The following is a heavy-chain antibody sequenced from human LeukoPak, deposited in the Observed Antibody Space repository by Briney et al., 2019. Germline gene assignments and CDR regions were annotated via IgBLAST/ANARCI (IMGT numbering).Heavy chain of an antibody. CDR2: TYHSGST. Sequence: PSQTLSLTCAVSGGSISSGGYSWSWIRQPPGKGLAWIGYTYHSGSTYYNPSLKSRVTISVDRSKNQFSLKLSSVTAADTAVYYCAREVLWFGELFMSNWFDPWGQGTLVTVSS. V-gene: IGHV4-30-2*01. CDR3: AREVLWFGELFMSNWFDP. D-gene: IGHD3-10*01. J-gene: IGHJ5*02. CDR1: GGSISSGGYS.